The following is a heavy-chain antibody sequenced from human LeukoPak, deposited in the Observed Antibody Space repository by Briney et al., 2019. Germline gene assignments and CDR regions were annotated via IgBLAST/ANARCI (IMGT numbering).Heavy chain of an antibody. CDR3: ATEAAGSGAFDY. V-gene: IGHV4-59*01. D-gene: IGHD6-25*01. J-gene: IGHJ4*02. CDR1: ADSISSYY. CDR2: IYYTGTT. Sequence: SETPSLTCTVSADSISSYYWSWIRQPPGKGREWIGYIYYTGTTNYNPSLKSRVTISVDTSKTHFSLTLTSVTAADTAVYYCATEAAGSGAFDYWGQGTLVTVSS.